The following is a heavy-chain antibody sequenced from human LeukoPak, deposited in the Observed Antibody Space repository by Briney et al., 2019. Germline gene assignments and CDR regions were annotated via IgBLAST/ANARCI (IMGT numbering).Heavy chain of an antibody. V-gene: IGHV3-30-3*01. CDR2: ISYDGSNK. CDR3: ARLRLQTGGFDY. J-gene: IGHJ4*02. CDR1: GFTFSSYA. D-gene: IGHD4-11*01. Sequence: GGSLRLSCAASGFTFSSYAMHWVRQAPGRGLEWVAVISYDGSNKYYADSVKGRFTISRDNSKNTLYLQMNSLRAEDTAVYYCARLRLQTGGFDYWGQGTLVTVSS.